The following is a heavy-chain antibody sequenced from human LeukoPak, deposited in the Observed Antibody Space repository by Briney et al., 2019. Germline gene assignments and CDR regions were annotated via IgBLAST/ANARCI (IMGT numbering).Heavy chain of an antibody. CDR3: AREFTIFGVVIQRYDAFDI. V-gene: IGHV3-64*04. Sequence: GGSLRLSCSASGFSFSNYAMYWVRQAPGKGLEYVSAISSNGGSTNYADSVRGRFTISRDNSKNTLYLQMDSLRAEDTAVYYCAREFTIFGVVIQRYDAFDIWGQGTMVTVSS. J-gene: IGHJ3*02. CDR1: GFSFSNYA. CDR2: ISSNGGST. D-gene: IGHD3-3*01.